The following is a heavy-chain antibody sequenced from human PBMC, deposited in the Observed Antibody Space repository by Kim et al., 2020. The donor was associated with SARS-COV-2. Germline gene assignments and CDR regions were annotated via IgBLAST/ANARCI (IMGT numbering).Heavy chain of an antibody. Sequence: KGRFTISRDNAKNTLYRQMNSLRAEDTAVYYCARGLKTYYYGSGSYWFDPWGQGTLVTVSS. J-gene: IGHJ5*02. D-gene: IGHD3-10*01. V-gene: IGHV3-74*01. CDR3: ARGLKTYYYGSGSYWFDP.